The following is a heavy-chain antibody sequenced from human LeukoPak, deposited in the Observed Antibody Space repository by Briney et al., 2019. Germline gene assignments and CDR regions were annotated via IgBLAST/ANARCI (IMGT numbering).Heavy chain of an antibody. V-gene: IGHV1-69*04. CDR2: IIPILGIS. D-gene: IGHD3-22*01. CDR1: GDTFSRYA. CDR3: ARGYYYDSSDWLDP. Sequence: ASVKVSCKASGDTFSRYAINWVRQAPGQGLEWMGRIIPILGISNYAQKFQDRVTIAADKSTSTGYMEMSSLRSGDTAVYYCARGYYYDSSDWLDPWGQGTLVTVSS. J-gene: IGHJ5*02.